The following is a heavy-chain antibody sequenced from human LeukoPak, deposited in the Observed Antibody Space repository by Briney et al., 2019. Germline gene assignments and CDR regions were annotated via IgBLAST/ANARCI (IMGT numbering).Heavy chain of an antibody. Sequence: PSETLSLTCTLASDFITNYSWNWIRQPAGKGLEWIGRLHTTGSTTYHPSLKSRVTISLDTSRAQFSLMLHSVTAADTAVYYCARSSTYDNGVFDYWGQGTPVMVSS. V-gene: IGHV4-4*07. CDR1: SDFITNYS. CDR3: ARSSTYDNGVFDY. CDR2: LHTTGST. J-gene: IGHJ4*02. D-gene: IGHD3-16*01.